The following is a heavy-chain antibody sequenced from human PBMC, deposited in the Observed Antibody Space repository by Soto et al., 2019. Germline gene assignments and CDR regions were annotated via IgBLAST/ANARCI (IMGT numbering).Heavy chain of an antibody. Sequence: RASVKVSCTASGYTFTALYMNWVRQAPGQGLEWMGWVNPNTGLTKYAQKFQGRVIMTRDTSINTAYMELSDLTSDDTAVYYCTTLRLDPWGQGTLVTVSS. V-gene: IGHV1-2*02. J-gene: IGHJ5*02. CDR3: TTLRLDP. D-gene: IGHD3-9*01. CDR2: VNPNTGLT. CDR1: GYTFTALY.